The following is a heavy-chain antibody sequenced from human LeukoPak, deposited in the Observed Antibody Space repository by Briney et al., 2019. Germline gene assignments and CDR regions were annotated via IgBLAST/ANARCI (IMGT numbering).Heavy chain of an antibody. V-gene: IGHV4-39*01. CDR3: ARHYGSGSYDPPYYFDY. J-gene: IGHJ4*02. D-gene: IGHD3-10*01. CDR1: GGSISSYY. CDR2: IYYSGST. Sequence: SETLSLTCTVSGGSISSYYWSWIRQPPGKGLEWIGSIYYSGSTYYNPSLKSRVTISVDTSKNQFSLKLSSVTAADTAVYYCARHYGSGSYDPPYYFDYWGQGTLVTVSS.